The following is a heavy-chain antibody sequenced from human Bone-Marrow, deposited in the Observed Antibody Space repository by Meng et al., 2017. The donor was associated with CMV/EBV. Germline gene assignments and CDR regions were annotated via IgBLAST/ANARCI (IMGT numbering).Heavy chain of an antibody. CDR2: ISAYNGNT. D-gene: IGHD2-2*01. V-gene: IGHV1-18*01. CDR3: ARGMYPLGYCSSTSCLGYFDY. Sequence: ASVKVSCKASGYTFTSYGISWVRQAPGQGLEWMGWISAYNGNTNYAQKLQGRVTMTTDTSTSTAYMELRSLRSDDTAVYYCARGMYPLGYCSSTSCLGYFDYWGQGTLVTVSS. J-gene: IGHJ4*02. CDR1: GYTFTSYG.